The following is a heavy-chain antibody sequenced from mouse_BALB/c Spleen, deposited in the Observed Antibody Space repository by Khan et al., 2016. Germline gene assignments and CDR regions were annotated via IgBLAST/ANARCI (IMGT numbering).Heavy chain of an antibody. V-gene: IGHV3-2*02. D-gene: IGHD1-2*01. Sequence: EVQLQESGPGLVKPSQSLSLTCTVTGYSITSGYGWNWIRQFPGNKLEWMGYISYSGRTNYNPSLKSRISITRDTSKNQFFLQLNSVTTEDTAAYYCAITARLKYWGQGTTLTVSS. CDR3: AITARLKY. J-gene: IGHJ2*01. CDR2: ISYSGRT. CDR1: GYSITSGYG.